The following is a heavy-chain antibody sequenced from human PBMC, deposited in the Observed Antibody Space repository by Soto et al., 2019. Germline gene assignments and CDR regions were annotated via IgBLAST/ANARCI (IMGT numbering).Heavy chain of an antibody. CDR1: GYNFTSHY. J-gene: IGHJ6*02. CDR2: IYPRGGST. Sequence: ASVTVSCKTSGYNFTSHYIHWVRQAPGQRLESMGIIYPRGGSTIYAQKFQGKVTMTRDTSTHTLYMELSSLRSEETAIYYCARVGYSSTGTTLHFHGLDVWGQGTTVTVSS. CDR3: ARVGYSSTGTTLHFHGLDV. V-gene: IGHV1-46*01. D-gene: IGHD3-22*01.